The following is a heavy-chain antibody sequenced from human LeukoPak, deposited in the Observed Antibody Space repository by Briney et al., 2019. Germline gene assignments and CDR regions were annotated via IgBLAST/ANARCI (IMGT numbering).Heavy chain of an antibody. J-gene: IGHJ4*02. D-gene: IGHD3-16*02. Sequence: PSETLSLTCAVYGGSFSGYYWSWIRQPPGKGLEWIGEINHSGSTNYNPSLKSRVTISVDTSKNQFSLKLSSVTAADTAVYYCARVIVGIDGDYFDYWGQGTLVTVSS. CDR2: INHSGST. V-gene: IGHV4-34*01. CDR1: GGSFSGYY. CDR3: ARVIVGIDGDYFDY.